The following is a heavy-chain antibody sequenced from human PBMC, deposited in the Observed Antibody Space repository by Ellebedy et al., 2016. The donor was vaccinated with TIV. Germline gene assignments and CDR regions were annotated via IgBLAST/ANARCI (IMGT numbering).Heavy chain of an antibody. Sequence: SETLSLXCTVSGGSISSYYWSCIRQPPGKGLEWIGYIYYSGSTNYNPSLKSRVTISVDTSKNQFSLKLSSVTAADTAVYYCARVSSGWYGRRFDYWGQGTLVTVSS. CDR3: ARVSSGWYGRRFDY. CDR2: IYYSGST. V-gene: IGHV4-59*01. J-gene: IGHJ4*02. D-gene: IGHD6-19*01. CDR1: GGSISSYY.